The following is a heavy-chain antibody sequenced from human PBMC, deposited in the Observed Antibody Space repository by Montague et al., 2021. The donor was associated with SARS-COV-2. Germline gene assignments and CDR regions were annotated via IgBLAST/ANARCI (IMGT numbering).Heavy chain of an antibody. CDR3: ARRGYTGSDYFDY. Sequence: SETLSLTCSVSGFSISSGFYWAWIRQSPGKGPEWIGTVYHSGYTXXNPSLKGRVTVSIDTSKNQFSLTVTSMTAADTAVYFCARRGYTGSDYFDYWDQGTLVTVSS. J-gene: IGHJ4*02. CDR2: VYHSGYT. D-gene: IGHD5-12*01. V-gene: IGHV4-38-2*01. CDR1: GFSISSGFY.